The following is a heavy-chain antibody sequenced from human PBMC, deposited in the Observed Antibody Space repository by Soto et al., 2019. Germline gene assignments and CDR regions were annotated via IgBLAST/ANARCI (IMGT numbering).Heavy chain of an antibody. CDR3: ARKYQLLYSAWFDP. J-gene: IGHJ5*02. CDR1: GNSFTSYW. CDR2: IDPSDSYT. D-gene: IGHD2-2*02. Sequence: PXGSLKISCKGSGNSFTSYWISWVRQMPGKGLEWMGRIDPSDSYTNYSPSFQGHVTISADKSISTAYLQWSSLKASDTAMYYCARKYQLLYSAWFDPWGQGTLVTVSS. V-gene: IGHV5-10-1*01.